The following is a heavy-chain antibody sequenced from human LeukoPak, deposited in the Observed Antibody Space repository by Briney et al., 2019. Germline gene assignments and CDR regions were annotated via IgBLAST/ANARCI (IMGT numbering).Heavy chain of an antibody. Sequence: SVKVSCTASGATFSTYAVTWGREAPGQGLEWMGGIIPIFGKADYAHKFQERGTITADESTSTASMELSSRRSEATYLYYCAIAGEYCSGGSCYSGVYFDYWGQGTLVTVSS. CDR1: GATFSTYA. D-gene: IGHD2-15*01. CDR2: IIPIFGKA. J-gene: IGHJ4*02. CDR3: AIAGEYCSGGSCYSGVYFDY. V-gene: IGHV1-69*01.